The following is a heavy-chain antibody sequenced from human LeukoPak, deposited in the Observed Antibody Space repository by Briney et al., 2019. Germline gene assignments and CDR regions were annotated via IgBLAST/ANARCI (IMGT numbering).Heavy chain of an antibody. J-gene: IGHJ3*02. Sequence: GGSLRLSCAASGFTFSSYGMHWVRQAPGKGLEWVAFIRYDGRIKYYADSVKGRFTISRDNSKNTLYLQMSSLKVSDTAMYYCARRDGYGAYDIWGQGTMVTVSS. CDR3: ARRDGYGAYDI. D-gene: IGHD5-24*01. CDR1: GFTFSSYG. V-gene: IGHV3-30*02. CDR2: IRYDGRIK.